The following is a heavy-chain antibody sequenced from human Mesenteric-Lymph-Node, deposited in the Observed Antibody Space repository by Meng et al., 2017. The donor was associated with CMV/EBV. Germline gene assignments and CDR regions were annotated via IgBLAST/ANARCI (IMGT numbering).Heavy chain of an antibody. V-gene: IGHV4-4*02. Sequence: GGSIIGSVGWSWVRQPPGKGLEWIGEINHSGSTNYNPSLKSRVTISVDTSKNQFSLKLSSVTAADTAVYYCARGNHYDILTGYSFDYWGQGTLVTVSS. CDR3: ARGNHYDILTGYSFDY. D-gene: IGHD3-9*01. CDR2: INHSGST. CDR1: GGSIIGSVG. J-gene: IGHJ4*02.